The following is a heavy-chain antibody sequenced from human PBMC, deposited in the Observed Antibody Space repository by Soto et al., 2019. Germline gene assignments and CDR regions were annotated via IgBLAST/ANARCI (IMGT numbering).Heavy chain of an antibody. V-gene: IGHV3-30-3*01. D-gene: IGHD1-26*01. J-gene: IGHJ2*01. CDR1: GFASTPYA. Sequence: QVQLVESGGGVVQPGRSLRLSCAASGFASTPYAMHWVRQAPRKGLEWVAIISYDGSYKSYGDSVKGRFTISRDNSENSLYLQMDTLRSEDAAVYYCARDWDRGGGSYLWKFDLWGRGTLVTVSS. CDR3: ARDWDRGGGSYLWKFDL. CDR2: ISYDGSYK.